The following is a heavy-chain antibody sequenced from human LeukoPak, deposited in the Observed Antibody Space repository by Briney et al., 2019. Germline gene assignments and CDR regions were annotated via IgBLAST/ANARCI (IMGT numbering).Heavy chain of an antibody. CDR3: ARDDIGGYYYYYGMDV. CDR1: GFTFSSYS. D-gene: IGHD3-10*01. CDR2: ISSSSSYI. Sequence: GGSLRLSCAASGFTFSSYSMNWVRQAPGKGLEWVSSISSSSSYIYYADSVKGRFTISRDNAKNSLYLQMNSLRAEDTAVYYCARDDIGGYYYYYGMDVWGQGTTVTVSS. V-gene: IGHV3-21*01. J-gene: IGHJ6*02.